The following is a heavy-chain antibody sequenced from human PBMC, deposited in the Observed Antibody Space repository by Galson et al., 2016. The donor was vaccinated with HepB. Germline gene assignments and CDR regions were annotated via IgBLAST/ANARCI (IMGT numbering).Heavy chain of an antibody. J-gene: IGHJ4*02. CDR3: ARDRDNYGSGSDY. V-gene: IGHV1-18*01. CDR1: GYSFTSHS. D-gene: IGHD3-10*01. Sequence: GYSFTSHSISWVRQAPGQGPEWMGYITTYSGDTYYAPNLQGRVTMTTDTSTRTAYMELRSLRSDDTAVYYCARDRDNYGSGSDYWGQGTLVTVSS. CDR2: ITTYSGDT.